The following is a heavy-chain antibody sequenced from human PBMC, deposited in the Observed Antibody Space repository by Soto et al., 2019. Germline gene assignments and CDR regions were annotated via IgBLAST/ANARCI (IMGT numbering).Heavy chain of an antibody. CDR2: INHSGST. Sequence: PSETLFLTCAVYGGSFSGYYWSWIRQPPGKGLEWIGEINHSGSTNYNPSLKSRVTISVDTSKNHFSLKLSSVTAADTAVYYCARGGGFIVVVAATPLLLDPWGQGTLVTVSS. D-gene: IGHD2-15*01. V-gene: IGHV4-34*01. CDR3: ARGGGFIVVVAATPLLLDP. CDR1: GGSFSGYY. J-gene: IGHJ5*02.